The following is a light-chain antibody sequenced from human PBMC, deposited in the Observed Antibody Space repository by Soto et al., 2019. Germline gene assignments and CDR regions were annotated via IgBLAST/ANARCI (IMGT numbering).Light chain of an antibody. V-gene: IGKV1-5*03. CDR2: RAS. CDR1: RAISDW. Sequence: DIQMTQSPSTLSASLGDRVTITCRASRAISDWLAWYQQRPGKAPKLLIYRASRLESGVPSRFSGSGSGTEFTLNIRGLPPDDFATYYCQQYNTFSFTFGQGTKLEI. CDR3: QQYNTFSFT. J-gene: IGKJ2*01.